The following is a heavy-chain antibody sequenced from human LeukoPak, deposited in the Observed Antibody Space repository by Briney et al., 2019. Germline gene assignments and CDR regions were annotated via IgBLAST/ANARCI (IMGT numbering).Heavy chain of an antibody. J-gene: IGHJ4*02. Sequence: GGSLRLSCAASGFTFSAYYMHWVRQAPGKRLEWVALVSNDGGIKYYGASVRGRFTISRDNPENTLYLQMNSLRADDTAVYYCAKGGEQKTFRCGMDSWGQGTLVTVSS. CDR3: AKGGEQKTFRCGMDS. V-gene: IGHV3-30*18. CDR1: GFTFSAYY. D-gene: IGHD1/OR15-1a*01. CDR2: VSNDGGIK.